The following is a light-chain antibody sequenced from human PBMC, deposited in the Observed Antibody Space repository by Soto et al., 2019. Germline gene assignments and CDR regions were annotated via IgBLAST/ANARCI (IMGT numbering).Light chain of an antibody. V-gene: IGKV1-5*01. CDR2: DAS. CDR1: QNISVW. J-gene: IGKJ2*01. Sequence: DIQMTQSPSTLSASVGDGVTITCRASQNISVWLAWYQQRPGKAPKFLIYDASNLETGVSSRFSGSGSGTEFTLTIRSLQPDDFAPYYCQQYDSSSPTFGQGPKLEIK. CDR3: QQYDSSSPT.